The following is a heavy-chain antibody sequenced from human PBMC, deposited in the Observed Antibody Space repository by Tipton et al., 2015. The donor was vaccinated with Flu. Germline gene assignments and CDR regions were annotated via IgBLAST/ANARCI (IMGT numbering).Heavy chain of an antibody. Sequence: TLSLTCTVSGDSISSYYWSWIRQPAGKGLEWIGRIYNSGSTNYNPSLKSRVTMSVDTSKNQFSLKLSSVTAADPAVYYCAREGSSLYRHWYYGMDVWGQGTTVTVSS. CDR1: GDSISSYY. CDR2: IYNSGST. CDR3: AREGSSLYRHWYYGMDV. J-gene: IGHJ6*02. D-gene: IGHD6-13*01. V-gene: IGHV4-4*07.